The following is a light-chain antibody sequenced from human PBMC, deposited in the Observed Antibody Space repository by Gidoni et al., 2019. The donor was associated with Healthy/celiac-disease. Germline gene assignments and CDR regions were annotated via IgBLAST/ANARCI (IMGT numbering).Light chain of an antibody. CDR1: SSNIGAGYD. Sequence: HSVLPQPPSVSGAPGQRVTLSCTGSSSNIGAGYDVHWYQQLPGTAPKLLIYGNSNRPSGVPDRFSGSKSGTSASLAITGLQAEDEADYYCQSYDSSLSGSYVVFGGGTKLTVL. CDR2: GNS. J-gene: IGLJ2*01. V-gene: IGLV1-40*01. CDR3: QSYDSSLSGSYVV.